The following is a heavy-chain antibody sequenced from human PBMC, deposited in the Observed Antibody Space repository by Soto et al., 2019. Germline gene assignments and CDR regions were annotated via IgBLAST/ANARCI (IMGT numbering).Heavy chain of an antibody. V-gene: IGHV3-33*01. CDR3: ARDWNGERSAFDI. Sequence: QVQLVESGGGVVQPGRSLRLSCAASGFTFSSYAMHWVRQAPGKGLEWVAVIWYDGSIKYYADSVMGRFTISRDNSKNTLYLQMDSLRAEDTAVYYCARDWNGERSAFDIWGQGTMVTVSS. CDR1: GFTFSSYA. J-gene: IGHJ3*02. D-gene: IGHD1-1*01. CDR2: IWYDGSIK.